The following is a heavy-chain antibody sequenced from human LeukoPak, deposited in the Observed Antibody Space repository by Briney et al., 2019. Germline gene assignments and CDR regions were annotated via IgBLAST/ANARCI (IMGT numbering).Heavy chain of an antibody. Sequence: GGSLRLSRAVPGFPFRIYEMNWVRQAPGKGLEWVSNIGSSGTTIYYADSVKGRFSISRDNAKNSLYLQMNSLRVEDTAVYYCALLAVASDFDYWGQGALVTVSS. CDR1: GFPFRIYE. CDR3: ALLAVASDFDY. CDR2: IGSSGTTI. D-gene: IGHD6-19*01. J-gene: IGHJ4*02. V-gene: IGHV3-48*03.